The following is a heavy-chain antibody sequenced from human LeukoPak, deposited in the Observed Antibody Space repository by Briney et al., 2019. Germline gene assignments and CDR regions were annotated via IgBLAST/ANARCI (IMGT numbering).Heavy chain of an antibody. CDR2: IAPSDFDS. D-gene: IGHD4/OR15-4a*01. V-gene: IGHV5-51*01. CDR1: GYKFTHYW. J-gene: IGHJ4*02. CDR3: YCGPNYLEN. Sequence: GECLKISCPGFGYKFTHYWIGWVRHVPGKGLEWMGSIAPSDFDSRYSPSFQGQVTMSVDKSISTAYLQWTSLTASDTAIYYCYCGPNYLENWGQGTLVTVSS.